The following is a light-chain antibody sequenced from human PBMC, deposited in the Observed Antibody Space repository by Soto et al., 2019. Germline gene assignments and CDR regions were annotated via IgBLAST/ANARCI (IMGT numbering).Light chain of an antibody. J-gene: IGLJ1*01. CDR2: EVS. V-gene: IGLV2-14*01. CDR1: SSDVGGYSY. CDR3: SSYTSSSTYV. Sequence: LTQPASVSGSPGQSITISCTGTSSDVGGYSYVSWYQQHPGKAPKLMIYEVSNRPSGVSNRFSGSKSGNTASLTISGLQAEDEADYYCSSYTSSSTYVFGTGTKVTVL.